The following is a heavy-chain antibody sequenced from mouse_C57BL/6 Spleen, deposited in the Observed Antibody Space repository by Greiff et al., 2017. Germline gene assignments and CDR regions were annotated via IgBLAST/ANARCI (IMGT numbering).Heavy chain of an antibody. D-gene: IGHD2-5*01. V-gene: IGHV14-2*01. J-gene: IGHJ2*01. CDR2: IDPEDGET. Sequence: VQLKQSGAELVKPGASVKLSCTASGFTFNDFYMHWVKQRPEQGLEWIGRIDPEDGETKYAPKFQGKATITADTSSNTAYLQLSSLTSEDTAVYYCARDDSKTYFDYWGQGTTLTVSS. CDR3: ARDDSKTYFDY. CDR1: GFTFNDFY.